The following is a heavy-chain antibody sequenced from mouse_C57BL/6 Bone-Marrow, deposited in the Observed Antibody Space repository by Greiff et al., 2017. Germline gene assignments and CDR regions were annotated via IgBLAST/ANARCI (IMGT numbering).Heavy chain of an antibody. J-gene: IGHJ1*03. D-gene: IGHD2-5*01. CDR2: IYPSDSET. CDR1: GYTFTSYW. V-gene: IGHV1-61*01. Sequence: VQLQQPGAELVRPGSSVKLSCKASGYTFTSYWMDWVKQRPGQGLEWIGNIYPSDSETHYNQKFKDKATLTVDKSSSTAYMQLSSLTSEDSAVDYCARDYSNWAWYFDVWGTGTTVTVSS. CDR3: ARDYSNWAWYFDV.